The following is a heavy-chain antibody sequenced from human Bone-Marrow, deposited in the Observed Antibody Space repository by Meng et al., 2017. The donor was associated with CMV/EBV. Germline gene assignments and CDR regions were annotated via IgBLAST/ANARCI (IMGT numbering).Heavy chain of an antibody. CDR2: INPSGGSA. Sequence: ASVKVSCKASGYTFTSYYMHWVRQAPGQGLEWMGIINPSGGSATYAQKFQGRVTVTRDTSTITVYMELSSLRSEDTAVYYCARPSQVTKYYFDYWGQGTLVTVSS. V-gene: IGHV1-46*01. CDR1: GYTFTSYY. CDR3: ARPSQVTKYYFDY. J-gene: IGHJ4*02.